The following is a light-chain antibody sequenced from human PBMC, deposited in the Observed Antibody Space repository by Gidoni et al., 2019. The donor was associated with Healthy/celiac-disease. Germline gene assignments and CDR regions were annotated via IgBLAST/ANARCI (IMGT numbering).Light chain of an antibody. CDR2: GAS. Sequence: EIVLTQSPGTMSLSPGERATLSCRASQSVSSSYLAWYQQEPGQAPRLPIYGASSRATGLPDRFSGSGSGTDFPLTFSSLAPEDFAVYYFQQYCSSPIFTFGPGTKVEIK. CDR1: QSVSSSY. CDR3: QQYCSSPIFT. J-gene: IGKJ3*01. V-gene: IGKV3-20*01.